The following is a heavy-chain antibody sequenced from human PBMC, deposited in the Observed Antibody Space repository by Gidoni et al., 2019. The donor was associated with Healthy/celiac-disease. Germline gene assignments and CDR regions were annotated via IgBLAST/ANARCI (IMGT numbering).Heavy chain of an antibody. D-gene: IGHD6-19*01. J-gene: IGHJ4*02. CDR3: ATDSSGWSY. CDR2: IGGSGGST. Sequence: EVQLLESGGGWVQPGGALRLACAAPGSTFSSYAVSWVRQAPGKGLGWVSAIGGSGGSTYSAASVKGRFTLSRDNSKNPLYLQVNSLRAEDTAVYYCATDSSGWSYWGQGTLVTVSS. V-gene: IGHV3-23*01. CDR1: GSTFSSYA.